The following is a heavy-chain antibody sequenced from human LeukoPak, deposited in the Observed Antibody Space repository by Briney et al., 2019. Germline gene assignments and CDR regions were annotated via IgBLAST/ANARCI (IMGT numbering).Heavy chain of an antibody. CDR2: ISGSGGST. V-gene: IGHV3-23*01. CDR3: AKEMSDYGDYGGIFDY. J-gene: IGHJ4*02. CDR1: GFTFSDYY. Sequence: GGSLRLSCAASGFTFSDYYMSWIRQAPGKGLEWVSAISGSGGSTYYADSVKGRFTISRDNSKNTLYLQMNSLRAEDTAVYYCAKEMSDYGDYGGIFDYWGQGTLVTVSS. D-gene: IGHD4-17*01.